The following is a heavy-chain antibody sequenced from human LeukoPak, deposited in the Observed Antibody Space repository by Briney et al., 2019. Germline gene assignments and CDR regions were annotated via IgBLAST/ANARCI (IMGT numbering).Heavy chain of an antibody. J-gene: IGHJ1*01. CDR3: AKDEVPGRYCSGGSCYPHPTLGFQH. CDR1: GFTFSSSA. V-gene: IGHV3-23*01. D-gene: IGHD2-15*01. Sequence: PGGSLRLSCAASGFTFSSSAMSWVRQAPGKGREWGSAISGSGGSTYYADSVKGRFTISRDNSKNTLYLQMNSLRAEDTAVHYCAKDEVPGRYCSGGSCYPHPTLGFQHWGQGTLVTVSS. CDR2: ISGSGGST.